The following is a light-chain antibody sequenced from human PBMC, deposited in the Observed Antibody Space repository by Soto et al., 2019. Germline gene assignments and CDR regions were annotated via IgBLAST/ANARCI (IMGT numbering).Light chain of an antibody. Sequence: EIVMTQSPASLSVSPGERATLSCRASQSLTGDLAWYQQKPGQAPRLLIYGTSTRAAGVPARFSGSGSGTEFTLTISSLQSEDFAVYYCQQYKNWPLTFGPGTTVDI. CDR2: GTS. J-gene: IGKJ3*01. CDR1: QSLTGD. V-gene: IGKV3-15*01. CDR3: QQYKNWPLT.